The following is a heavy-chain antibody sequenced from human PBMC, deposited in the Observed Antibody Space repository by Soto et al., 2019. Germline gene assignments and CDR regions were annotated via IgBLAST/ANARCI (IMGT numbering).Heavy chain of an antibody. CDR2: IYYSGST. Sequence: SETLSLTCTVSGGSISSYYWSWIRQPPGKGLEWIGYIYYSGSTNYNPSLKSRVTISVDTSKNQFSLKLSSVTAADTAVYYCATHGLANDAFDIWGQGTMVTVSS. CDR3: ATHGLANDAFDI. V-gene: IGHV4-59*01. CDR1: GGSISSYY. D-gene: IGHD4-17*01. J-gene: IGHJ3*02.